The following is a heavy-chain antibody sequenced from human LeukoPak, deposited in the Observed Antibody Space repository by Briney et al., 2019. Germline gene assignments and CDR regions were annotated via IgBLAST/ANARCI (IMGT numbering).Heavy chain of an antibody. CDR3: ARQTPEDYFGSGRKFDS. V-gene: IGHV3-66*04. D-gene: IGHD3-10*01. CDR1: GFTVSSDY. J-gene: IGHJ4*02. Sequence: GGSRRLSCSVSGFTVSSDYVSWVRQAPGKGLEWVSVVYPRGQTYYADSVKGRFTLSRDTLNNTLHLQMNSLRVEDTAVYYCARQTPEDYFGSGRKFDSWGQGTLVTVSS. CDR2: VYPRGQT.